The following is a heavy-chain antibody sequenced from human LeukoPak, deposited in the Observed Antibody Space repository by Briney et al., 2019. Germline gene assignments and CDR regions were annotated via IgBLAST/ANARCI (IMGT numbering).Heavy chain of an antibody. CDR1: GYTFTSYD. J-gene: IGHJ3*02. V-gene: IGHV1-8*01. CDR3: ARGIYDFWSGYYRPNAFDI. Sequence: ASVKVSCKASGYTFTSYDINWVRQATGQGLEWMGWMSPNSGNTGYAQKFQGRVTMTRNTSISTAYMELSSLRSEDTAVYYCARGIYDFWSGYYRPNAFDIWGQGTMVTVSS. CDR2: MSPNSGNT. D-gene: IGHD3-3*01.